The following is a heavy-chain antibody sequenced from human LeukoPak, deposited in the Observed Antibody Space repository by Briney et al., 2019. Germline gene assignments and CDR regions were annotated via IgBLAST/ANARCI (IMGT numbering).Heavy chain of an antibody. CDR2: INWNGGST. D-gene: IGHD3-16*01. CDR3: AREGAAGWFDP. CDR1: GFTVSSNY. J-gene: IGHJ5*02. V-gene: IGHV3-20*04. Sequence: WGSLRLSCAASGFTVSSNYMSWVRQAPGKGLEWVSGINWNGGSTGYADSVKGRFTISRDNAKNSLYLQMNSLRAEDTALYYCAREGAAGWFDPWGQGTLVTVSS.